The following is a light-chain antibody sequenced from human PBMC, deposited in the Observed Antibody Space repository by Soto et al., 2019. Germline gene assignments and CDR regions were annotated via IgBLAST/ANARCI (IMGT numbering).Light chain of an antibody. CDR3: QQYGSSPSIT. V-gene: IGKV3-20*01. Sequence: EIVMTQSPATLSVSPGERATPSCRASQSVSSYLAWYQQKPGQAPRLLIYDASNRATGIPDRFSGSGSGTDFTLTISRLEPEDFAVYYCQQYGSSPSITFGQGTRLEIK. CDR2: DAS. J-gene: IGKJ5*01. CDR1: QSVSSY.